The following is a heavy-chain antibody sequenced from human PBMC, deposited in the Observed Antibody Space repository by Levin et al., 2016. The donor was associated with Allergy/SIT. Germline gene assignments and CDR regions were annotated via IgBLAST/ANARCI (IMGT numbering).Heavy chain of an antibody. CDR2: ISGSGGST. D-gene: IGHD3-22*01. Sequence: GESLKISCAASGFTFSSYAMSWVRQAPGKGLEWVSAISGSGGSTYYADSVKGRFTISRDNSKNTLYLQMNSLRAEDTAVYYCAKDSLISSPYYDSSGGRGVYYYYGMDVWGQGTTVTVSS. J-gene: IGHJ6*02. V-gene: IGHV3-23*01. CDR1: GFTFSSYA. CDR3: AKDSLISSPYYDSSGGRGVYYYYGMDV.